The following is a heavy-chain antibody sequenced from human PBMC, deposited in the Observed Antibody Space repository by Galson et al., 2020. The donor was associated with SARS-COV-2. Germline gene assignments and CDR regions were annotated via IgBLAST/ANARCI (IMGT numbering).Heavy chain of an antibody. J-gene: IGHJ2*01. Sequence: SETLSLTCTVSGASISDGGYYWSWIRQLPGKGLEWIGYIHHSGTTYYNPSLRSRLTISVDTSKNQFSLKLNSVTAADTAVYYCARTYNRRWYNPNGYFDLWGRGGLISGSS. CDR2: IHHSGTT. CDR1: GASISDGGYY. CDR3: ARTYNRRWYNPNGYFDL. V-gene: IGHV4-31*03. D-gene: IGHD1-1*01.